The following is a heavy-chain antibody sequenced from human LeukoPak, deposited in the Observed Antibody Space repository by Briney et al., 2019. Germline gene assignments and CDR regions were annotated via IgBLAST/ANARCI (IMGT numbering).Heavy chain of an antibody. D-gene: IGHD5-24*01. V-gene: IGHV3-74*01. CDR2: INPDGSTT. J-gene: IGHJ4*02. Sequence: PGGSLILSCEASGFSFNKYWMNWVRQVPGKGPVWGSRINPDGSTTNYADSVKGRFSISRDNARSIMYLQMNSLSVEDTAVYYCARGGDGSNSQINYWGQGTLVTVSS. CDR1: GFSFNKYW. CDR3: ARGGDGSNSQINY.